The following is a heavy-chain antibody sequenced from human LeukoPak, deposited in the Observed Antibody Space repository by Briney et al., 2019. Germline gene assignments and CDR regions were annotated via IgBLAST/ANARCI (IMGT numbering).Heavy chain of an antibody. CDR1: ALTVINLE. V-gene: IGHV3-48*03. D-gene: IGHD1-1*01. Sequence: GGSLRPSRAAAALTVINLEMKSGRQAPGKGLEWVAYIGSSGNAIYYEDSVKGRFTIARDSAKNSLYLQLHRLRADNTVVYYCARGGYRSDWFDPWGQGTLVTVSS. CDR2: IGSSGNAI. J-gene: IGHJ5*02. CDR3: ARGGYRSDWFDP.